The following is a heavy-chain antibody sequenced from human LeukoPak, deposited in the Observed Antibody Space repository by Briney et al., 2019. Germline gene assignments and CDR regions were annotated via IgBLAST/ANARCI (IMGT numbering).Heavy chain of an antibody. Sequence: GRSLRFSCAASGFTFSSYGMHWVRQAPGKGLEWVAVIWYDGSNKYYVDSVKGRFTISRDNSKNTLYLQMNSLRAEDTAVYYCAKEEPPVEMATVPGKGFDYWGQGTLVTVSS. J-gene: IGHJ4*02. CDR1: GFTFSSYG. CDR2: IWYDGSNK. D-gene: IGHD5-24*01. V-gene: IGHV3-33*06. CDR3: AKEEPPVEMATVPGKGFDY.